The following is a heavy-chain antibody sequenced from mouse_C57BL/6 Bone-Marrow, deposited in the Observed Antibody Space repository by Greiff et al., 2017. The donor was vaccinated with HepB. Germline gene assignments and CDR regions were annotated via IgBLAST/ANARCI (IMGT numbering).Heavy chain of an antibody. CDR1: GFTFSSYA. D-gene: IGHD2-3*01. CDR2: ISDGGSYT. Sequence: EVMLVESGGGLVKPGGSLKLSCAASGFTFSSYAMSWVRQTPEKRLEWVATISDGGSYTYYPDNVKGRFTISRDNAKNNLYLQMSHLKSEDTAMYYCARGGHDAWFAYWGQGTLVTVSA. V-gene: IGHV5-4*03. J-gene: IGHJ3*01. CDR3: ARGGHDAWFAY.